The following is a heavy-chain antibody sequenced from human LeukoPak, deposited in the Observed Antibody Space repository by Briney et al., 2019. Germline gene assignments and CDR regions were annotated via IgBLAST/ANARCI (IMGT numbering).Heavy chain of an antibody. CDR3: AKAGPGSTGSMIVDFDL. J-gene: IGHJ2*01. V-gene: IGHV3-23*01. CDR2: ISGSDGST. Sequence: PGGSLRLSCAASGFTFSSYAMSWVRQAPGKGLEWVSAISGSDGSTYYADSVKGRFTISRDNSKNTLYLQMSSLRAEDTAVYYCAKAGPGSTGSMIVDFDLWGRGTLVTVSS. CDR1: GFTFSSYA. D-gene: IGHD3-22*01.